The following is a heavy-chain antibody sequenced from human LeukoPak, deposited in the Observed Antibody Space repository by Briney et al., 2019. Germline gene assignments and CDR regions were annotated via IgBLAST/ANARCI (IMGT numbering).Heavy chain of an antibody. CDR1: GGSFSGYY. J-gene: IGHJ4*02. Sequence: PSETPSLTCAVYGGSFSGYYWSWIRQPPGKGLEWIGFVYYNGITKYNPSLKSRVTISVDTSKNQFSLKLNSVTAADTAVYYCARRLAVTGRYYFDYWGQGALVTVSS. D-gene: IGHD6-19*01. CDR3: ARRLAVTGRYYFDY. V-gene: IGHV4-59*08. CDR2: VYYNGIT.